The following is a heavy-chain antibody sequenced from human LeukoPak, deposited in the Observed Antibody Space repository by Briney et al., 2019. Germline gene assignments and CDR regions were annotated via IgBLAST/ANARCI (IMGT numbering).Heavy chain of an antibody. V-gene: IGHV3-30*02. CDR2: IHYDGDYK. Sequence: GGSLRLSCAASGFTFNNYDMHWVRQAPGKGLEWVTFIHYDGDYKYYADSVRGRFTISRDDSKNTIYLQMNSLRAEDTAIYYCAKDPLGGDETDYWGQGILVTVSS. CDR1: GFTFNNYD. J-gene: IGHJ4*02. D-gene: IGHD3-16*01. CDR3: AKDPLGGDETDY.